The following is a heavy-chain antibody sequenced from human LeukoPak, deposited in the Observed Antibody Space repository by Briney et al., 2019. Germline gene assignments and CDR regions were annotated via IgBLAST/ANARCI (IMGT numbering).Heavy chain of an antibody. CDR3: ARDGWATGRSWFDP. D-gene: IGHD6-19*01. CDR2: IYNSGNT. Sequence: PSETLSLTCTVSGGSISRCGYYWGWIRQPPGKGLEWIGSIYNSGNTYYNPSLKSRVTISVDTSKNQFSLKLSSVTAADTAVYYCARDGWATGRSWFDPWGQGTLVTVSS. V-gene: IGHV4-39*07. J-gene: IGHJ5*02. CDR1: GGSISRCGYY.